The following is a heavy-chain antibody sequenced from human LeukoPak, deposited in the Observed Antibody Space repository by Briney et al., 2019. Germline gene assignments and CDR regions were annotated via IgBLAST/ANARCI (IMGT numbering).Heavy chain of an antibody. D-gene: IGHD2-2*01. CDR1: GYTFTGYY. J-gene: IGHJ5*02. V-gene: IGHV1-2*02. Sequence: ASVKVSCKASGYTFTGYYMHWARQAPGQGLEWMGWINPNSGGTNYAQKFQGRVTMTRDTSISTAYMELSRLRSDDTAVYNCARGYCSSTSCYDWFDPWGQGTLVTVSS. CDR2: INPNSGGT. CDR3: ARGYCSSTSCYDWFDP.